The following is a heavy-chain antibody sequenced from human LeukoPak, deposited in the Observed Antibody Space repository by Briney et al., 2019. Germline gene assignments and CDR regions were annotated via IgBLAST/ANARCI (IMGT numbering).Heavy chain of an antibody. CDR3: ARVSCSGGSCYSAPYYYGMDV. J-gene: IGHJ6*02. CDR2: IYYSGST. V-gene: IGHV4-59*01. Sequence: SETLSLTCTVSGGSISSYYWSWIRQPPGKGLEWIGYIYYSGSTNYNPSLKSRVTISVDTSKNQFSLKLSSVTAADTAVYYCARVSCSGGSCYSAPYYYGMDVWGQGTMVTVSS. D-gene: IGHD2-15*01. CDR1: GGSISSYY.